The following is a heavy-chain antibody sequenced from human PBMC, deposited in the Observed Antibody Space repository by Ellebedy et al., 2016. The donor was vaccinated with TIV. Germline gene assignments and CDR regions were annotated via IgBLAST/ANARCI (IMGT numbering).Heavy chain of an antibody. V-gene: IGHV1-18*04. CDR1: GYTFTGYY. Sequence: ASVKVSCKASGYTFTGYYMHWVRQAPGQGLEWMGWISAYNGNTNYAQKLQGRVTMTTDTSTSTAYMELRSLRSDDTAVYYCASGSSGWEFDYWGQGTLVTVSS. D-gene: IGHD6-19*01. CDR2: ISAYNGNT. J-gene: IGHJ4*02. CDR3: ASGSSGWEFDY.